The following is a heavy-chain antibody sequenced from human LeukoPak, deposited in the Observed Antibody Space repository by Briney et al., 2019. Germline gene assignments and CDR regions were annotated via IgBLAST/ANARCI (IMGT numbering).Heavy chain of an antibody. Sequence: SGGSLRLSCAASGFTFSSYEMNWVRQAPGKGLDWVSSISSSSSYIYYADSVKGRFTISRDNAKNSLYLQMNSLRAEDTAVYYCARDGSAAGSRGYYYYYMDVWGKGTTVTVSS. V-gene: IGHV3-21*01. CDR1: GFTFSSYE. CDR2: ISSSSSYI. CDR3: ARDGSAAGSRGYYYYYMDV. D-gene: IGHD6-13*01. J-gene: IGHJ6*03.